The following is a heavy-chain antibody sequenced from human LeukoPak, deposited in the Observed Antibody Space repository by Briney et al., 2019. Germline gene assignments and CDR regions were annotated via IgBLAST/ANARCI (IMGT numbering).Heavy chain of an antibody. V-gene: IGHV1-2*02. CDR2: INPNSGGT. D-gene: IGHD5-24*01. CDR3: ARVRDGYNYGYFDY. Sequence: ASVKVSCKASGYTFTSYYMHWVRQAPGQGLEWMGWINPNSGGTNYAQKFRGRVTMTRDTSISTAYMELSRLRSDDTAVYYCARVRDGYNYGYFDYWGQGTLVTVSS. J-gene: IGHJ4*02. CDR1: GYTFTSYY.